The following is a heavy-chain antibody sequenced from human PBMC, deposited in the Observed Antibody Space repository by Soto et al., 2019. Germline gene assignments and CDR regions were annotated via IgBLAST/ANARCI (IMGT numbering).Heavy chain of an antibody. V-gene: IGHV4-34*01. CDR3: AQRTLTNWFDP. CDR1: GGSFSDFY. D-gene: IGHD4-4*01. CDR2: INHSGDT. J-gene: IGHJ5*02. Sequence: QVQLQQWGAGRLKPSETLSLTCAVYGGSFSDFYWNWIRQFPGKGLEWMGEINHSGDTNYNPSLKSRVTISVDTSKNQFSLQLNSVTATDTAVYYCAQRTLTNWFDPWGQGTPVTVSS.